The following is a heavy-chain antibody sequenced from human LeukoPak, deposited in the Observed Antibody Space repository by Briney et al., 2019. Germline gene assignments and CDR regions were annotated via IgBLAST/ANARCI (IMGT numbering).Heavy chain of an antibody. J-gene: IGHJ4*02. CDR3: ARNVGAYYYDSSGYYGY. CDR2: IWYDGGNK. CDR1: GFTFRMFG. D-gene: IGHD3-22*01. V-gene: IGHV3-33*01. Sequence: GSLRLSCAASGFTFRMFGMHWVRQAPGKGLEWVALIWYDGGNKYYADSVKGRFTISRDNSRNTLYLQMNSLRAEDTAVYYCARNVGAYYYDSSGYYGYWGQGTLVTVSS.